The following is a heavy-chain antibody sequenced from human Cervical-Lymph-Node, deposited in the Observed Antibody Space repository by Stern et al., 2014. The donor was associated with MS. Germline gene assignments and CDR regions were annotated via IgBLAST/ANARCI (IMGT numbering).Heavy chain of an antibody. D-gene: IGHD2-21*01. Sequence: QVQLVQSGAVVKSPGASVKISCETSGYTFTSHYIHWVRQAPGHGLEWMGVMNPIGGPPSYSQKFRGRVTMTTGKAASTVELEVSNLTSEDTAVYYCGRGGSVVVLSAMAYWGQGTLVTVSS. CDR1: GYTFTSHY. V-gene: IGHV1-46*03. CDR3: GRGGSVVVLSAMAY. CDR2: MNPIGGPP. J-gene: IGHJ4*02.